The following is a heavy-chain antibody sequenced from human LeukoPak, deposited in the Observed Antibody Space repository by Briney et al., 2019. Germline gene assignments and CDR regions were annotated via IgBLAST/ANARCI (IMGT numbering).Heavy chain of an antibody. V-gene: IGHV1-69*13. CDR3: ARPNYDYVWGAQYYYMDV. CDR1: GGTFSSYA. Sequence: ASVKVSCKASGGTFSSYAISWVRQAPGQGLEWMGGIIPIFGTANYAQRFQGRVTITADESTSTAYMELSSLRSEDTAVYYCARPNYDYVWGAQYYYMDVWGKGTTVTISS. D-gene: IGHD3-16*01. J-gene: IGHJ6*03. CDR2: IIPIFGTA.